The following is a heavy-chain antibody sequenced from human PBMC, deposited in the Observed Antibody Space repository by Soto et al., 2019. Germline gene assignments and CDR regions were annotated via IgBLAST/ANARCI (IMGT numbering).Heavy chain of an antibody. J-gene: IGHJ4*02. CDR1: GFTFSNYA. CDR3: AKAYFVWSSEQTYYFDY. CDR2: ISGSGGRS. Sequence: GGSLRLSCAASGFTFSNYAMTWVRQGPGKGLEWVSGISGSGGRSYYADSVKGRFTISRDNSKSTLYLQMNSLRAEDTAVYYCAKAYFVWSSEQTYYFDYWGQETLVTVSS. D-gene: IGHD3-16*01. V-gene: IGHV3-23*01.